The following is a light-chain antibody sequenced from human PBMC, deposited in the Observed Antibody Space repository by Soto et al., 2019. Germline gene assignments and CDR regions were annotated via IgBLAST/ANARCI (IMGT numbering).Light chain of an antibody. J-gene: IGLJ3*02. CDR2: AVS. CDR1: NSDVGGYNF. CDR3: CSYTASDIWV. Sequence: QSVLTQPRSVSGSPGQSVTISCTGTNSDVGGYNFVSWYQQLPDKAPKLMISAVSQRPSGVPDRFSGSKSGNTASLTISGLQADDEADYFCCSYTASDIWVFGGGTKLTVL. V-gene: IGLV2-11*01.